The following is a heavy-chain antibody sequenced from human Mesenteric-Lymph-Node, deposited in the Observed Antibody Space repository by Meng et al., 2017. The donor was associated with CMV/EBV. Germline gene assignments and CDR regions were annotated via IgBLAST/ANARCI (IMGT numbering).Heavy chain of an antibody. J-gene: IGHJ4*02. CDR2: ITSSSNYI. V-gene: IGHV3-21*01. D-gene: IGHD3-3*01. Sequence: GESLKISCAASGFTFSSYAMHWVRQAPGKGLEWVSSITSSSNYISYADSVRGRFTVSRDNAKNSLFLQMDSLRAEDTAIYYCARAPDYSSGYYDWGQGTLVTVSS. CDR1: GFTFSSYA. CDR3: ARAPDYSSGYYD.